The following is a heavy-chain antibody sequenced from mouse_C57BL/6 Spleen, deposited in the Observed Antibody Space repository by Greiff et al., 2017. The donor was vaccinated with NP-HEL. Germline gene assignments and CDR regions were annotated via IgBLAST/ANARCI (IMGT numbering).Heavy chain of an antibody. CDR2: IDPSDSYT. J-gene: IGHJ4*01. CDR1: GYTFTSYW. D-gene: IGHD2-1*01. V-gene: IGHV1-69*01. CDR3: ARGGNYDYYAMDY. Sequence: VKLQQPGAELVMPGASVKLSCKASGYTFTSYWMHWVKQRPGQGLEWIGEIDPSDSYTNYNQKFKGKSTLTVDKSSSTAYMQLSSLTSEDSAVYYCARGGNYDYYAMDYWGQGTSVTVSS.